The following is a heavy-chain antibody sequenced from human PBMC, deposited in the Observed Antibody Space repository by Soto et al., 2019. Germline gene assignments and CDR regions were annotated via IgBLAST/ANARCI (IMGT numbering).Heavy chain of an antibody. CDR1: GYTFTGYY. CDR3: VRENIAARYVFDY. D-gene: IGHD6-6*01. CDR2: INPNSGGT. V-gene: IGHV1-2*04. Sequence: QVQLVQSGAEVKKPGASVKVSCKASGYTFTGYYMHWVRQAPGQGLEWMGWINPNSGGTNYAQKFQGWVTMTRDTSISTAYMELSRLRSDDTAVYYCVRENIAARYVFDYWGQGTLVTVSS. J-gene: IGHJ4*02.